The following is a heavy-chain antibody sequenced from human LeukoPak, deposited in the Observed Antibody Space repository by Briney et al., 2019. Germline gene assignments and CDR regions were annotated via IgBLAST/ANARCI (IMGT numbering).Heavy chain of an antibody. V-gene: IGHV4-4*07. CDR3: ARGGAYCSSTSCYPTKYNWFDP. J-gene: IGHJ5*02. CDR1: VGSISRYY. CDR2: IYTSGST. D-gene: IGHD2-2*01. Sequence: SETLSLTCTVSVGSISRYYGSWMRQPAGKGLEWIGRIYTSGSTNYNPSLKSRVTMSVDTSKNQFSLKLSSVTAADTAVYYCARGGAYCSSTSCYPTKYNWFDPWGQGTLVTVSS.